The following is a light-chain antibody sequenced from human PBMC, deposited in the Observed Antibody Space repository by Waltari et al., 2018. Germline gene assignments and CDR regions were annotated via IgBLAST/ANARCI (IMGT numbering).Light chain of an antibody. J-gene: IGKJ1*01. CDR3: QHYVRLPAT. CDR2: DAS. V-gene: IGKV3-20*01. CDR1: QSVSRA. Sequence: EIVLTQSPGTLSLSLGERATLSCRASQSVSRALAWSQQKPCQAPRLLIYDASTRATGIPDRFSGSGSGTDFSLTISRLEPDDFAVYYCQHYVRLPATFGQGTTVEI.